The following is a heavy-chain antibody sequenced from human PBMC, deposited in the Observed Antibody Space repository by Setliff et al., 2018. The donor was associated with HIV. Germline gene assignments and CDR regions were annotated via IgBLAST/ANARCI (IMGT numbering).Heavy chain of an antibody. J-gene: IGHJ4*02. V-gene: IGHV4-34*01. CDR1: GGSSSGFY. CDR2: INHSGNT. D-gene: IGHD3-10*01. CDR3: ARGLGHYGSGSSLPLGY. Sequence: SETLSLTCDVYGGSSSGFYWTWIRQPPGKGLEWIGEINHSGNTNYNPSLNSRVLISVDTSKNQFSLKMLSVTAADTAVYYCARGLGHYGSGSSLPLGYWGQGTLVTVSS.